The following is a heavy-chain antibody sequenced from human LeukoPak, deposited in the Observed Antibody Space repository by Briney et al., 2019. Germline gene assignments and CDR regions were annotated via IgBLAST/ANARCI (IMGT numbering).Heavy chain of an antibody. J-gene: IGHJ4*02. CDR3: ASSKYSSGWYDDY. Sequence: PSETLSLTCTVSGGSISSGDYYWSWIRQPPGKGLEWIGYIYYSGSTYYNPSLKSRVTISVDTSKNQFSLKLSSVTAADTAVYYCASSKYSSGWYDDYWGQGTLVTVSS. V-gene: IGHV4-30-4*01. D-gene: IGHD6-19*01. CDR1: GGSISSGDYY. CDR2: IYYSGST.